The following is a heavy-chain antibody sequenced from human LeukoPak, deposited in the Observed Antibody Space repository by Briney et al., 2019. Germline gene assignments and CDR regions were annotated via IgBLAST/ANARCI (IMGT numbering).Heavy chain of an antibody. CDR3: AREFTFFGYSSSWSFDY. CDR1: GFTFSSYS. CDR2: INWNGGST. D-gene: IGHD6-13*01. J-gene: IGHJ4*02. V-gene: IGHV3-20*04. Sequence: GGSLRLSCAASGFTFSSYSMNWVRQAPGKGLEWVSGINWNGGSTGYADSVKGRFTISRDNAKNSLYLQMNSLRAEDTALYYCAREFTFFGYSSSWSFDYWGQGTLVTVSS.